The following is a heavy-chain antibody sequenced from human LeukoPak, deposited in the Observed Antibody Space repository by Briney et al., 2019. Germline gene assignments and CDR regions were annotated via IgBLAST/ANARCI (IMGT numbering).Heavy chain of an antibody. CDR2: INTNTGNP. V-gene: IGHV7-4-1*02. Sequence: ASVKVSCKASGYTFTGYYMHWVRQAPGQGLEWMGWINTNTGNPTYAQGFTGRFVFSLDTSVSTAYLQISSLKAEDTAVYYCARSAAAGSYYYYYMDVWGKGTTVTVSS. CDR3: ARSAAAGSYYYYYMDV. J-gene: IGHJ6*03. CDR1: GYTFTGYY. D-gene: IGHD6-13*01.